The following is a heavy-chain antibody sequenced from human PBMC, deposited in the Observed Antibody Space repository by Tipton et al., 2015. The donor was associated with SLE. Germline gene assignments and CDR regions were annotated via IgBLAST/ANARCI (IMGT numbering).Heavy chain of an antibody. Sequence: TLSLTCAVSGYSISSGYYWGWIRQPPGKGLEWIGSIYHSGSTYYNPSLKSRVTISVDTSKSQFSLKLSSVTAADTAIYYCARDSPYDSSGYYSDYWGQGTLVTVSS. CDR2: IYHSGST. D-gene: IGHD3-22*01. CDR1: GYSISSGYY. V-gene: IGHV4-38-2*02. CDR3: ARDSPYDSSGYYSDY. J-gene: IGHJ4*02.